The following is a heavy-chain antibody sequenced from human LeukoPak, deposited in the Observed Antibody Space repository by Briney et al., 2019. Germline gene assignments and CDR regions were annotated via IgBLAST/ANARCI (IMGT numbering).Heavy chain of an antibody. Sequence: SETLSLTCAVYGGSFSGYYWSWIRQPPGKGLEWIGEINHSGSTNYNPSLKSRVTISVDTSKNQFSLKLSSVTAADTAVYYCARGPPSVFRLLIAVAGTYFDYWGQGTLVTVSS. J-gene: IGHJ4*02. CDR1: GGSFSGYY. CDR2: INHSGST. CDR3: ARGPPSVFRLLIAVAGTYFDY. D-gene: IGHD6-19*01. V-gene: IGHV4-34*01.